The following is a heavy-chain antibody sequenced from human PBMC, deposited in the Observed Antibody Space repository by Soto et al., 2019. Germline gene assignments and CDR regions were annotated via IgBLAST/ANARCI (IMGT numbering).Heavy chain of an antibody. D-gene: IGHD3-22*01. J-gene: IGHJ6*02. CDR1: GYTFTGYY. Sequence: ASVKVSCKASGYTFTGYYMHWVRQAPGQGLEWMGWINPNSGGTNYAQKFQGRVTMTRDTSISTAYMELSRLRPDDTAVYYCARGSSGYNYYYGMDVWGQGTTVTVSS. V-gene: IGHV1-2*02. CDR2: INPNSGGT. CDR3: ARGSSGYNYYYGMDV.